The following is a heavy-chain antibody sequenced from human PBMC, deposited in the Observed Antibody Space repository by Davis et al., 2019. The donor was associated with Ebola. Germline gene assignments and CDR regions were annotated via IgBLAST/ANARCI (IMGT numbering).Heavy chain of an antibody. V-gene: IGHV3-33*01. CDR3: ARDLGFTSNFYGMDV. Sequence: GESLKISCAASGFTFSSYGMHWVRQAPGKGLEWVAVIWYDGSNKYYADSVKGRFTISRDNSKNTLYLQMNSLRAEDTAVYYCARDLGFTSNFYGMDVWGKGTTVTVSS. CDR1: GFTFSSYG. D-gene: IGHD3-16*01. J-gene: IGHJ6*04. CDR2: IWYDGSNK.